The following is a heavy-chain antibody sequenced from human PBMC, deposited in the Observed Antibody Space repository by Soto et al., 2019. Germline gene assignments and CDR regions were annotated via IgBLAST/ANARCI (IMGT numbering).Heavy chain of an antibody. V-gene: IGHV4-39*01. CDR3: ARHAEMATMGAPGNFDL. D-gene: IGHD5-12*01. J-gene: IGHJ2*01. CDR2: IYYSGST. Sequence: SETLSLTCTVSGGSISSSSYYWGWIRQPPGKGLEWIGSIYYSGSTYYNPSLKSRVTISVDTSKNQFSLKLSSVTAADTAVYYCARHAEMATMGAPGNFDLWGRGTLVTVSS. CDR1: GGSISSSSYY.